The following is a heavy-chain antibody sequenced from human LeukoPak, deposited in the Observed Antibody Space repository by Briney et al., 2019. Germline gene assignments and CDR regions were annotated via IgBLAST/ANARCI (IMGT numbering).Heavy chain of an antibody. V-gene: IGHV3-7*02. CDR2: IKEDGTEK. D-gene: IGHD3-10*01. J-gene: IGHJ4*02. Sequence: GGSLRLSCAASGFTFSNYWMSWVRQAPGKGLEWVANIKEDGTEKYYVDSVKGRFTISRDNAKNSLYPQMASLRAEDTAVYYCAKYYYISGTYQAFDYWGQGTLVTVSS. CDR3: AKYYYISGTYQAFDY. CDR1: GFTFSNYW.